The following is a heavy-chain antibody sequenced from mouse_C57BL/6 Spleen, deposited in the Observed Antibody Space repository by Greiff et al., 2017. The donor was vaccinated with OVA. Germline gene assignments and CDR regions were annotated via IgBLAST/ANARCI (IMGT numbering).Heavy chain of an antibody. CDR1: GYTFTSYW. Sequence: VQLQQPGAELVRPGSSVKLSCKASGYTFTSYWMDWVKQRPGQGLEWIGNIYPSDSETHYNQKFKDKATLTVDKSSSTAYMQLSSLTSEDSAVYDCARQELRRYWYFDVWGTGTTVTVSS. CDR3: ARQELRRYWYFDV. CDR2: IYPSDSET. D-gene: IGHD1-2*01. J-gene: IGHJ1*03. V-gene: IGHV1-61*01.